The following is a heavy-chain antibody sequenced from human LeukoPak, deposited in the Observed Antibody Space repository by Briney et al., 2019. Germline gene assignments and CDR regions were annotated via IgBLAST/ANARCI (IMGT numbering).Heavy chain of an antibody. CDR1: GGSISSGGYS. V-gene: IGHV4-30-2*01. CDR2: VYHSGST. CDR3: ARAFTMVRGVIKNWFDP. J-gene: IGHJ5*02. D-gene: IGHD3-10*01. Sequence: SQALSLTCAVSGGSISSGGYSWSWIRQPPGKGLEWIVYVYHSGSTYYNPSLKSRVTISVDRSKNQFSLKLSSVTAADTAVYYCARAFTMVRGVIKNWFDPWGQGTLVTVSS.